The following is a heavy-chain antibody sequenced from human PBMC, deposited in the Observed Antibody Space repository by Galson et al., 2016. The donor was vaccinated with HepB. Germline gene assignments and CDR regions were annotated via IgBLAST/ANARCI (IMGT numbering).Heavy chain of an antibody. V-gene: IGHV4-59*01. CDR3: ARRRLTIGIVGQLLGSDVFDI. CDR2: IYYSGST. J-gene: IGHJ3*02. CDR1: GGSISNYY. D-gene: IGHD1-26*01. Sequence: SETLSLTCNVSGGSISNYYWSWIRQPPGRGLEWIGYIYYSGSTDYNPSLKSRVPISLDTSKSQFSLQLTSVTAADTTLYYCARRRLTIGIVGQLLGSDVFDIWGQGTMVTVSS.